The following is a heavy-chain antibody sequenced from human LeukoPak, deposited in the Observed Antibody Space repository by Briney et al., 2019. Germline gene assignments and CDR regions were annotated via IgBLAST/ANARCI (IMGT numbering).Heavy chain of an antibody. CDR3: ATLSPIPTKRWLHERPFDY. CDR2: FDPEDGET. V-gene: IGHV1-24*01. J-gene: IGHJ4*02. Sequence: ASVKVSCKVSGYTLTELSMHWVRQAPGKGLEWMGGFDPEDGETIYAQKFQGRVTMTEDTSTDTAYMELSSLRSEDTAVYYCATLSPIPTKRWLHERPFDYWGQGTLVTVSS. CDR1: GYTLTELS. D-gene: IGHD5-24*01.